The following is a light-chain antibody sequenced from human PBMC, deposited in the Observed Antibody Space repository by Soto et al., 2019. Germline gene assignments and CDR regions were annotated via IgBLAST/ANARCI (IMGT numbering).Light chain of an antibody. Sequence: IQLTQSPSSMSASVGDRVTISCRASQGIGFYLAWYQQKPGNAPKLLIYAASTLQSGVPSRFSGSGSGTNFTLTISSLQSEDLAVYYCQQYNHWPLTFGGGTKVEIK. CDR1: QGIGFY. V-gene: IGKV1-9*01. J-gene: IGKJ4*01. CDR2: AAS. CDR3: QQYNHWPLT.